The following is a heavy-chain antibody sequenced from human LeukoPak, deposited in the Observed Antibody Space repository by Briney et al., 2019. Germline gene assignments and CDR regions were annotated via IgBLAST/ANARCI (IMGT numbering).Heavy chain of an antibody. CDR3: ARGGRKRSGSNFDY. V-gene: IGHV4-4*07. CDR2: IYTSGST. D-gene: IGHD3-3*01. Sequence: SETLSLTCTVSGGSISSYYWSWIRQPAGKGLEWIGRIYTSGSTNYNPSLKSRVTMSVDTSKNQFSLKLSSVTAADTAVYYCARGGRKRSGSNFDYWGQGTLVTVSS. CDR1: GGSISSYY. J-gene: IGHJ4*02.